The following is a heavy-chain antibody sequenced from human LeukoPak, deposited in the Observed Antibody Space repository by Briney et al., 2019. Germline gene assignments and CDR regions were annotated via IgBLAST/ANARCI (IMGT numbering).Heavy chain of an antibody. Sequence: KASETLSLTCTVSGGSISSYYWSWIRQPPGKGLEWIGYIYYSGSTNYNPSLKSRVTISVDTSKNQFSLKLSSVTAADTAVYYCARRRYYDADAFDIWGQGTMVTVSS. CDR1: GGSISSYY. V-gene: IGHV4-59*08. CDR2: IYYSGST. D-gene: IGHD3-22*01. J-gene: IGHJ3*02. CDR3: ARRRYYDADAFDI.